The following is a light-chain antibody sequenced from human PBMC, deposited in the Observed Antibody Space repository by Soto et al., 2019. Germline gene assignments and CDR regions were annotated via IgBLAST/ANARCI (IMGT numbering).Light chain of an antibody. CDR2: GNN. Sequence: QSVLTQPPSVSGAPGQRVTISCTGSSSNIGAGYDVHWYQQLPGTAPKLLIYGNNNRPSGVPDRFSGSKSGSSASLAITGLAADDGADYYCQSYDGLLGSCVFGTGTKLTVL. CDR3: QSYDGLLGSCV. V-gene: IGLV1-40*01. CDR1: SSNIGAGYD. J-gene: IGLJ1*01.